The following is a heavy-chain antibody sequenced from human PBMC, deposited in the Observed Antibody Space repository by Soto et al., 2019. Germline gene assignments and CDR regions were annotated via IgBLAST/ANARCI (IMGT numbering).Heavy chain of an antibody. D-gene: IGHD5-18*01. J-gene: IGHJ6*02. Sequence: GGSLRLSFEPSGLNFGPYGMHWVRQAPGKGLEWLAVISHDGTKTYYSDSVKGRFTVSRDNSKNMLYVQMVSLRPDDTAVYSCAKDRRDGYTTCSRCYGVDVWGQGTTVTVSS. CDR2: ISHDGTKT. V-gene: IGHV3-30*18. CDR3: AKDRRDGYTTCSRCYGVDV. CDR1: GLNFGPYG.